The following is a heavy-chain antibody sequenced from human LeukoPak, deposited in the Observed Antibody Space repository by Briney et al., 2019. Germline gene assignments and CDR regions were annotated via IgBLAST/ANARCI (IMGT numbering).Heavy chain of an antibody. CDR3: ARVTSYGLNSHFDY. J-gene: IGHJ4*02. CDR2: IKQDEGEK. CDR1: GFSFSSYW. D-gene: IGHD5-18*01. V-gene: IGHV3-7*03. Sequence: GGSLRLSCTASGFSFSSYWMSWVRQAPGKGLEWVANIKQDEGEKYYVDSVKGRFTISRDNSKNTLYLQMNSLRAEDTAVYYCARVTSYGLNSHFDYWGQGTLVTVSS.